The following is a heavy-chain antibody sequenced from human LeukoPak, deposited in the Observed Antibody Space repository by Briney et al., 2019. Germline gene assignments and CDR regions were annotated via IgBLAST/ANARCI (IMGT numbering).Heavy chain of an antibody. Sequence: PGGSLRLSCAAAGFIFNNFSMNWVRQAPGKGLEWISYISSSGNTIYYADSVKGRFTISRDNAKNSLYLQMNSLRADDTALYYCARVRGLVAAGHYFDYWGQGTLVTISS. D-gene: IGHD6-13*01. J-gene: IGHJ4*02. V-gene: IGHV3-48*01. CDR2: ISSSGNTI. CDR1: GFIFNNFS. CDR3: ARVRGLVAAGHYFDY.